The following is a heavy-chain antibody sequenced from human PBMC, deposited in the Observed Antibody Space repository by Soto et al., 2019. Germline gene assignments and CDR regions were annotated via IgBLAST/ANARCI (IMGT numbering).Heavy chain of an antibody. J-gene: IGHJ5*02. D-gene: IGHD4-17*01. Sequence: EVQLVESGGDLVQPGGSLRLSCAASGFTFSSYWMHWVRQAPGKGLVWVSRINSDGSSTSYADSVKGRVTISRDNAKNTLYLQMNSLRAEDTAVYYCARDHDYVYNWFDPWGQGTLVTVSS. CDR1: GFTFSSYW. CDR3: ARDHDYVYNWFDP. CDR2: INSDGSST. V-gene: IGHV3-74*01.